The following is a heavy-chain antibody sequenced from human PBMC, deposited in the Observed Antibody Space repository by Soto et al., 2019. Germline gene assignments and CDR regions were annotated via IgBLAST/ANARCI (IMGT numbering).Heavy chain of an antibody. J-gene: IGHJ4*02. V-gene: IGHV1-24*01. CDR3: ARGVRQQLAPFDY. CDR2: FDPDNGDT. CDR1: GYTLTELS. D-gene: IGHD6-13*01. Sequence: ASAKVSCTASGYTLTELSMHWVRQAPGKGLEWMGGFDPDNGDTNYAQKFQGRVTMIEDTSTNTDYMELRSLRSDDTAVYYCARGVRQQLAPFDYWGQGTLVTVSS.